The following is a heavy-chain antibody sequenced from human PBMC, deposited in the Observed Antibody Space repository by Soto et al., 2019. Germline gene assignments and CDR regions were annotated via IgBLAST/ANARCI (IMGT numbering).Heavy chain of an antibody. Sequence: QVQLVESGGGVVQPGRSLRLSCAVSGFTFSSHAMHWVRQAPGKGLEWVALISSDGNNQYYADSVKGRYPTSRDNSKKTMYLQMNSLRVEATCVYYWAIDDEGGSDCDLGYWGQGALVTVSS. V-gene: IGHV3-30-3*01. CDR1: GFTFSSHA. CDR3: AIDDEGGSDCDLGY. J-gene: IGHJ4*02. D-gene: IGHD1-26*01. CDR2: ISSDGNNQ.